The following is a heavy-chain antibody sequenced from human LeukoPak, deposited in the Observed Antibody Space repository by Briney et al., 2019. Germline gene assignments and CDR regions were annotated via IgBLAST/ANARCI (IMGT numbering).Heavy chain of an antibody. V-gene: IGHV1-8*01. CDR1: AYTFTSYV. J-gene: IGHJ4*02. D-gene: IGHD3-3*01. CDR2: MNHNSGNT. Sequence: ASVKVSCKASAYTFTSYVINWVRQATGQGLEWMGWMNHNSGNTRYAQKFLGRVTMTRNTSISTAYIELSRLRAEDTAVYYCARGAIWSGYWDCWGQGTLVSVSS. CDR3: ARGAIWSGYWDC.